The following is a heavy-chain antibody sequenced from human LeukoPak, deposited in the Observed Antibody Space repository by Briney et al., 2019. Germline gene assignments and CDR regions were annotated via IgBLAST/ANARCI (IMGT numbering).Heavy chain of an antibody. V-gene: IGHV3-30*02. Sequence: GGSLRLSCAASGFTFRTYGMHWVRQAPGKGLEWVTFIRYDGSDKFYADSVRGRFTISRDNSKNTLFLQLNSLRVEDTAVYYCAKRADYYDSSRALYDAFDLWGQGTMVTDSS. CDR2: IRYDGSDK. CDR3: AKRADYYDSSRALYDAFDL. D-gene: IGHD3-16*01. J-gene: IGHJ3*01. CDR1: GFTFRTYG.